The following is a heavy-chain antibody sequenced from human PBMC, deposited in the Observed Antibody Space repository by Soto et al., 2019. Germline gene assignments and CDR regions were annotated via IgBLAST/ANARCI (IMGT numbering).Heavy chain of an antibody. CDR2: IIPIFGTA. V-gene: IGHV1-69*01. D-gene: IGHD3-22*01. J-gene: IGHJ5*02. CDR3: ARGVFAASITMIKNWFDP. Sequence: QVQLVQSGAEVKKPGSSVKVSCKASGGTFSSYAISWVRQAPGQGLEWMGGIIPIFGTANYAQKFQGRVTITADESTSTAYMELSSLRSEDTAVYYCARGVFAASITMIKNWFDPWGQGTLVTVSS. CDR1: GGTFSSYA.